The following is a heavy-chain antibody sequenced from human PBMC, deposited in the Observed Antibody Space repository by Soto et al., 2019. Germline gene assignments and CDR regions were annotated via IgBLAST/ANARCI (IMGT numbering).Heavy chain of an antibody. D-gene: IGHD2-15*01. V-gene: IGHV1-69*01. J-gene: IGHJ1*01. CDR2: IIPIFGTA. Sequence: QVQLVQSGAEVKKPGSSVKVSCKASGGTFSSYAISWVRQAPGQGLEWMGGIIPIFGTANYAQKFQDRVPITADESTSTAYMELSSLRSEDTAVYYCARSLKEPTVAATPAEYFQHWGQGTLVTVSS. CDR1: GGTFSSYA. CDR3: ARSLKEPTVAATPAEYFQH.